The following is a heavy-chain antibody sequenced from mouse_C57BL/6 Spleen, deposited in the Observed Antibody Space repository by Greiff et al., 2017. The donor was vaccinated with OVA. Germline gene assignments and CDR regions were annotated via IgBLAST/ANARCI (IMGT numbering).Heavy chain of an antibody. CDR1: GYAFTNYL. CDR2: INPGSGGT. J-gene: IGHJ1*03. Sequence: VQLQQSGAELVRPGTSVKVSCKASGYAFTNYLIEWVKQRPGQGLEWIGVINPGSGGTNYNEKFKGKATLTADKSSSTAYMQLSSLTSEDSAVYVCARGPYYYGSSWYFDVWGTGTTVTVSS. CDR3: ARGPYYYGSSWYFDV. D-gene: IGHD1-1*01. V-gene: IGHV1-54*01.